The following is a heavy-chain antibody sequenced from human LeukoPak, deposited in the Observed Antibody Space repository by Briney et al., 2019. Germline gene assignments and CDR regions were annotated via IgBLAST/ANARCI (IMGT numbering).Heavy chain of an antibody. Sequence: SETLSLTCTVSGDSISSYYWSWLRQPPGKGLEWIGYIYYSGSTNYNPTLKSRVPISVDTSKNQFSLKLSSVSAADSAVYYCARGAIAVAGTIEYWGQGTLVTLSS. V-gene: IGHV4-59*01. J-gene: IGHJ4*02. CDR1: GDSISSYY. CDR3: ARGAIAVAGTIEY. D-gene: IGHD6-19*01. CDR2: IYYSGST.